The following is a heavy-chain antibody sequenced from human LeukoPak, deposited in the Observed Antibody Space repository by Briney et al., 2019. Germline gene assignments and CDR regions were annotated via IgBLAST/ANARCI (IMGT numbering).Heavy chain of an antibody. V-gene: IGHV3-11*01. Sequence: GGSLRLSCAASGFTFSDYYMSWIRQAPGKGLEWVSYISSGSTIYYADSVKGRFTISRDNAKNSLYLQMNSLRAEDTAVYYCASPTDSDAFDIWGQGTMVTVSS. CDR1: GFTFSDYY. CDR2: ISSGSTI. J-gene: IGHJ3*02. CDR3: ASPTDSDAFDI.